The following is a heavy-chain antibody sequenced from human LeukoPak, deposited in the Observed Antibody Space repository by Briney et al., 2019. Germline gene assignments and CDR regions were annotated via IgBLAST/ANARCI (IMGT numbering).Heavy chain of an antibody. CDR2: ISAYNGNT. J-gene: IGHJ4*02. Sequence: ASVKVSCKASGGTFSSYAISWVRQAPGQGLEWMGWISAYNGNTNYAQKLQGRDTMTTDTSTSTAYMELRSLRSDDTAVYYCARLVGGYSYGLDYWGQGTLVTVSS. D-gene: IGHD5-18*01. V-gene: IGHV1-18*01. CDR1: GGTFSSYA. CDR3: ARLVGGYSYGLDY.